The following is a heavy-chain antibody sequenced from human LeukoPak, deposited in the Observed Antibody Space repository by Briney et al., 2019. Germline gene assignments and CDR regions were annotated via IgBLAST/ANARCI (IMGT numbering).Heavy chain of an antibody. D-gene: IGHD6-13*01. CDR3: ARGLAAAGKRAFDI. J-gene: IGHJ3*02. Sequence: LTGGSLRLSCAASGFTFSTYNMNWVRQAPGKGLEWVSYISSSSSNIYYADSVRGRFTISRDNAKNSLYLQLNSLRAEETAVYFCARGLAAAGKRAFDIWGQGTMVTVFS. CDR2: ISSSSSNI. CDR1: GFTFSTYN. V-gene: IGHV3-48*04.